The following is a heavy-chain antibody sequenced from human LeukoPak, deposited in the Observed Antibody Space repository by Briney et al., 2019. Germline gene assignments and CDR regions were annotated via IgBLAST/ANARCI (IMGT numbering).Heavy chain of an antibody. CDR3: ARDYGYCSGGSCYSFDY. D-gene: IGHD2-15*01. CDR1: GFNFSSYA. Sequence: GGSLRLSCASSGFNFSSYAMHWVRQAPGKGLEWVAVISYDGSNKYYADSVKGRFTISRDNSKNTLYLQMNSLRAEDTAVYYCARDYGYCSGGSCYSFDYWGQGTLVTVSS. CDR2: ISYDGSNK. V-gene: IGHV3-30-3*01. J-gene: IGHJ4*02.